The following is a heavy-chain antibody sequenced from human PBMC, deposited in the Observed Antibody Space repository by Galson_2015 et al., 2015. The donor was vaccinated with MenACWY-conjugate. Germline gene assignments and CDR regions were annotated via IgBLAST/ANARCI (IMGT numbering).Heavy chain of an antibody. CDR1: GYSFTTYA. J-gene: IGHJ4*02. D-gene: IGHD6-6*01. CDR3: VRECVVGVRARVRGGLFLY. CDR2: INPANGTT. Sequence: SVKVSCKASGYSFTTYALHWVRQAPGQRLEWMGWINPANGTTKYSQNFQGRLTFTRDTSATTVYMELSSLGSEDTAMFYCVRECVVGVRARVRGGLFLYGAQGPLVSVSS. V-gene: IGHV1-3*01.